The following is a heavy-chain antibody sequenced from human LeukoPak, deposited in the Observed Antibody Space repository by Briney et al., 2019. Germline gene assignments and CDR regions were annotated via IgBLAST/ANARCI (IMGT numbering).Heavy chain of an antibody. D-gene: IGHD4-17*01. J-gene: IGHJ4*02. V-gene: IGHV4-39*01. CDR2: IFHGGNT. CDR3: ARGTTYFDY. CDR1: GDSITSSAFY. Sequence: PSETLSLTCTVCGDSITSSAFYWAWIRQAPGKGLEWIGNIFHGGNTHYNPSLKSRVSISVDRPKNQVSLNLSSVTAADTALYYCARGTTYFDYWGQGTLVTVSS.